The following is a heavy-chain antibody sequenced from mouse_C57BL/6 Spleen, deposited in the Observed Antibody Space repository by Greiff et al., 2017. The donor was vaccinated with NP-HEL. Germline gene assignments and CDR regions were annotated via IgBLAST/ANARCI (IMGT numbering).Heavy chain of an antibody. J-gene: IGHJ1*03. CDR1: GYTFTSYG. D-gene: IGHD1-1*01. CDR3: ARGEYYGSNWYFDV. V-gene: IGHV1-81*01. Sequence: VQLQQSGAELARPGASVKLSCKASGYTFTSYGISWVKQRTGQGLEWIGEIYPRSGNTYYNEKFKGKATLTADKSSSTAYMELRSLTSEDSAVYFCARGEYYGSNWYFDVWGTGTTVTVSS. CDR2: IYPRSGNT.